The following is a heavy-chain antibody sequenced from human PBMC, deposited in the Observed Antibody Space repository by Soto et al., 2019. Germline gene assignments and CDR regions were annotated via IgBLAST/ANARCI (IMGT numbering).Heavy chain of an antibody. D-gene: IGHD1-26*01. CDR1: GFTFSSYG. Sequence: QVQLVESVGGVVQPGRSLRLSCVASGFTFSSYGMHWVRQAPGKGLEWVAIISYDGSDTYYADSVKGRFTISRDNSKNTLYLQMNSLRAADTSVYYCAKEGGLSGSYYISSSYYFDYWGQGTLVTVSS. CDR2: ISYDGSDT. V-gene: IGHV3-30*18. J-gene: IGHJ4*02. CDR3: AKEGGLSGSYYISSSYYFDY.